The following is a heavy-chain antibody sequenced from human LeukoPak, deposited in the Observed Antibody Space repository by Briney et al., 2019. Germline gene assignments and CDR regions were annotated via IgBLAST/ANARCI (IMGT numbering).Heavy chain of an antibody. CDR1: GFTFSSYG. D-gene: IGHD1-26*01. J-gene: IGHJ4*02. Sequence: GGSLRLSCAASGFTFSSYGMHWVRQAPGKGLEWVAFIRYDGSNKYYADSVKGRFTISRDNSKNTLYLQMNSLRTEDTAVYYCAKSIVGASPYFDYWGQGTLVTVSS. CDR3: AKSIVGASPYFDY. V-gene: IGHV3-30*02. CDR2: IRYDGSNK.